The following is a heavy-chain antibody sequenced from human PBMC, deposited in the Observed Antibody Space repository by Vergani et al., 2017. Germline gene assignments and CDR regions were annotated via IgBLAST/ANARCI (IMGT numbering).Heavy chain of an antibody. CDR1: GGSLSSGGYY. CDR2: LYYSGST. V-gene: IGHV4-31*03. Sequence: QVQLQESGPGLVKPSQTLSLNCTVSGGSLSSGGYYWSWIRQHPGKGLEWIGYLYYSGSTYYNPSLKSRVTISVDTSKNQFSLKLSSVTAADTDVYYCARGGLMIVGNFDYWGQGTLVTVSS. J-gene: IGHJ4*02. D-gene: IGHD3-22*01. CDR3: ARGGLMIVGNFDY.